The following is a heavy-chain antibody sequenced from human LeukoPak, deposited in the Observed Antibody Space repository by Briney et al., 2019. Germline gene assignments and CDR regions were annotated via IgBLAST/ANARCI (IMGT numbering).Heavy chain of an antibody. CDR3: ARGGSQPITMHVFDY. D-gene: IGHD3-10*01. CDR2: ISGSGGIT. CDR1: GFIRSYA. V-gene: IGHV3-23*01. Sequence: GGSLRLSCAASGFIRSYAMSWVRQAPGKGLEWVSIISGSGGITYYADSVVKGRFTISRGSSKNTMYMQMNSLRAEDTAVYYCARGGSQPITMHVFDYWGQGTLVTVSS. J-gene: IGHJ4*02.